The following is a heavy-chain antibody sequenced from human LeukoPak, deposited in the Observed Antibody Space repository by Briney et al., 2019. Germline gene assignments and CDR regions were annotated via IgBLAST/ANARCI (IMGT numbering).Heavy chain of an antibody. D-gene: IGHD5-12*01. CDR2: ISYDGSNK. CDR3: ARDIYSGYDLEGYYFDY. J-gene: IGHJ4*02. CDR1: GFTFSSYA. Sequence: GGPLRLSCAASGFTFSSYAMHWVRQAPGKGLEWVAVISYDGSNKYYADSVKGRFTISRDNSKNTLYLQMNSLRAEDTAVYYCARDIYSGYDLEGYYFDYWGQGTLVTVSS. V-gene: IGHV3-30-3*01.